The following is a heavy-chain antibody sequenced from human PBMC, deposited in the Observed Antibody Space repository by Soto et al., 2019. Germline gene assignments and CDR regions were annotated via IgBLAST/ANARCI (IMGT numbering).Heavy chain of an antibody. CDR3: ARDCYIVVVPAAIDYYYYGMDV. D-gene: IGHD2-2*02. CDR1: GYTFTSDG. Sequence: QVQLVQSGAEVKKPGASVKVSCKASGYTFTSDGISWVRQAPGQGLEWMGWISAYNGNTNYAQKLQGRVTMTTDTSTSTAYMELRSLRSDDTAVYYCARDCYIVVVPAAIDYYYYGMDVWGQGTTVTVSS. CDR2: ISAYNGNT. V-gene: IGHV1-18*01. J-gene: IGHJ6*02.